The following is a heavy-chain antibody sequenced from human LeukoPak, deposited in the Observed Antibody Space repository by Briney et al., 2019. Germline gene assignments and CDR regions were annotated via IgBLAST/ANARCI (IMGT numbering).Heavy chain of an antibody. V-gene: IGHV3-21*01. Sequence: GGSLRLSCAASGFTFSSYSMNWVRQAPGKGLEWVSSISSSSSYIYYADSVKGRFTISRDNAKNSLYLQMNSLRAEDTAVYYCARARTYYYDSSGYYYLDYWGQGTLVTVSS. J-gene: IGHJ4*02. CDR1: GFTFSSYS. CDR2: ISSSSSYI. D-gene: IGHD3-22*01. CDR3: ARARTYYYDSSGYYYLDY.